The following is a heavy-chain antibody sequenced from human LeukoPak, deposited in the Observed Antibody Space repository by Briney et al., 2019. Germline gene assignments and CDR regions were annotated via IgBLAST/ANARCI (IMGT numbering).Heavy chain of an antibody. CDR3: ARSSSSWSAFDY. Sequence: SETLSLTCTVSGGSISSGGYYWSWIRQHPGKGLEWIGYIYYSGSTYYNPSLKSRVTISVDTSKNQFSLKLSSVTAADTAAYYCARSSSSWSAFDYWGQGTLVTVSS. V-gene: IGHV4-31*03. J-gene: IGHJ4*02. D-gene: IGHD6-13*01. CDR1: GGSISSGGYY. CDR2: IYYSGST.